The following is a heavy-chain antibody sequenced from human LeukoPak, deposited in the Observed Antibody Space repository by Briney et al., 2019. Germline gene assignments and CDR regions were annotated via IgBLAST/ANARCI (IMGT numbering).Heavy chain of an antibody. CDR1: GGSISSYY. V-gene: IGHV4-59*01. CDR3: ARGGDPHYGMDV. D-gene: IGHD2-21*01. CDR2: IYYSGST. Sequence: SETLSLTCTVSGGSISSYYWSWIRQPPGKGLEWIGNIYYSGSTNYTPSLRSRVTISVDTSKNQCSLKLSSVTAADTAVYYCARGGDPHYGMDVWGQGTTVTVSS. J-gene: IGHJ6*02.